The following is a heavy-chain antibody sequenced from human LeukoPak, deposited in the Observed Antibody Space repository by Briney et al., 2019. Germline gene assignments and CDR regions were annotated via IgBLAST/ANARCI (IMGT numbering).Heavy chain of an antibody. J-gene: IGHJ4*02. CDR1: GFTFSSYW. Sequence: GGSLRLSCAASGFTFSSYWMHWVRQAPGKGLVWVSRINSDGSSTSYADSVKGRFTISRDNAKNTLYLQMNSLRVEDTAVYYCAKDKIWGEDYFDYWGQGTLVTVSS. V-gene: IGHV3-74*01. CDR2: INSDGSST. D-gene: IGHD3-16*01. CDR3: AKDKIWGEDYFDY.